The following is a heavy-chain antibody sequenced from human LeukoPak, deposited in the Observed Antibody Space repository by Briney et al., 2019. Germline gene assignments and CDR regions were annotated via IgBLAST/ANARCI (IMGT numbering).Heavy chain of an antibody. CDR3: ARDRGDGYNYFDY. D-gene: IGHD5-24*01. J-gene: IGHJ4*02. Sequence: GGSLRLSCAASGFTFSSYAMHWVRQAPGKGLEWVAVISYDGSNKYYADSVKGRFTIPRDNSKNTLYLQMNSLRAEDTAVYYCARDRGDGYNYFDYWGQGTLVTVSS. CDR1: GFTFSSYA. CDR2: ISYDGSNK. V-gene: IGHV3-30-3*01.